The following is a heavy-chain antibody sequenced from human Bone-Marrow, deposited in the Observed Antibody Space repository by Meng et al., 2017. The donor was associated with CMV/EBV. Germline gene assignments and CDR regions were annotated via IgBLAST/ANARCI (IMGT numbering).Heavy chain of an antibody. D-gene: IGHD3-3*01. CDR3: ARRAYYDFWSGYYYYYYGMDV. CDR2: ITVSDTNI. J-gene: IGHJ6*02. V-gene: IGHV3-48*03. Sequence: GESLKISCAASGFTFSNYEMKWVRQAPGKGLEWVSYITVSDTNIDNADSVKGRFTISRDNAKNSLYLQMNSLRAEDTAVYYCARRAYYDFWSGYYYYYYGMDVWGQGTTVTVSS. CDR1: GFTFSNYE.